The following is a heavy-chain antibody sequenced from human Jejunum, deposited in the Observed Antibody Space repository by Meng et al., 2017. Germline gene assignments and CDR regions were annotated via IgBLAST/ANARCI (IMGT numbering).Heavy chain of an antibody. CDR2: FYWDDDK. V-gene: IGHV2-5*02. CDR3: ARRRGADYYDRIFFDY. Sequence: QITLKESGPTLVKPTQPLTLPCTFSGFSLSPSGVGVGWVRQPPGKALEWLALFYWDDDKRYNPTLKSRVTITKDTSKNEVVLTMTNMDPVDTATYYCARRRGADYYDRIFFDYWGPGILVTVSS. CDR1: GFSLSPSGVG. J-gene: IGHJ4*02. D-gene: IGHD3-22*01.